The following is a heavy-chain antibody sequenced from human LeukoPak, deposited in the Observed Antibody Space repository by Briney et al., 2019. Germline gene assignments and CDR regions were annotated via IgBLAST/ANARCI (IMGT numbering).Heavy chain of an antibody. CDR3: ARGGWELLIDY. Sequence: GGSLRLSCAASGFTFSGYEMNWVRQAPGKGLEWVSYISSSGSTIYYADSVKGRFTISRDNAKNSLYLQMNSLRAEDTAVYYCARGGWELLIDYWGQGTLVTVSS. V-gene: IGHV3-48*03. CDR1: GFTFSGYE. CDR2: ISSSGSTI. D-gene: IGHD1-26*01. J-gene: IGHJ4*02.